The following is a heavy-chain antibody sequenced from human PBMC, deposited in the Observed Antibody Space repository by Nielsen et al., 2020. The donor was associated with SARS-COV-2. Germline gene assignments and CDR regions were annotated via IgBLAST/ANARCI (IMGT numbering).Heavy chain of an antibody. Sequence: SETLSLTCTVSGGSISSGSYYWSWIRQPAGKGLEWIGRIYTSGSTNYNPSLKSRVTISVDTSKNQFSLKLSSVTAADTAVYYCARGRYGYSSGWYDDYWGQGTLVTVSS. J-gene: IGHJ4*02. D-gene: IGHD6-19*01. V-gene: IGHV4-61*02. CDR2: IYTSGST. CDR3: ARGRYGYSSGWYDDY. CDR1: GGSISSGSYY.